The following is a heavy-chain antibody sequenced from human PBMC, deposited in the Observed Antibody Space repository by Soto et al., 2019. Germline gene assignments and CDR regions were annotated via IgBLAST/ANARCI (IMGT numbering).Heavy chain of an antibody. CDR2: IYYSGSS. Sequence: PSETLSLTCTVSGGSISSTGYYWSWIRQPPGKGLEWIGYIYYSGSSYYNPALKSRITISVDTSKNQFSLKLDSVTAADTAVYYCARFTGDGENWFDPWGQGTLVTVSS. D-gene: IGHD4-17*01. J-gene: IGHJ5*01. CDR1: GGSISSTGYY. V-gene: IGHV4-30-4*01. CDR3: ARFTGDGENWFDP.